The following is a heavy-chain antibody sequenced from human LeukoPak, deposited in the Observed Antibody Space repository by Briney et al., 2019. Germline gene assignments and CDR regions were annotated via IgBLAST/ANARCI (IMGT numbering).Heavy chain of an antibody. CDR3: ARVGGGDGYNLGAFDI. CDR1: GYTFTSYD. D-gene: IGHD5-24*01. J-gene: IGHJ3*02. V-gene: IGHV1-69*13. Sequence: ASVKVSCKASGYTFTSYDINWVRQAPGQGLEWMGGIIPMFDTADHAQKFQGRVTITADESTSTAYMELSSLRSEDTAVYYCARVGGGDGYNLGAFDIWGQGTMVTVSS. CDR2: IIPMFDTA.